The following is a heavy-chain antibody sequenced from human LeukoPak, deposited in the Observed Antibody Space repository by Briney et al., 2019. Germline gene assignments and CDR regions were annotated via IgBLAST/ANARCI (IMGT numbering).Heavy chain of an antibody. CDR1: GFTFNSYA. D-gene: IGHD3-22*01. V-gene: IGHV3-33*08. Sequence: GGSLRLSCAASGFTFNSYAMHWVRQAPGKGLEWVAVIWYDGSNKYYADSVKGRFTISRDNSKSTLYLQMNSLRAEDTAVYYCARGGYYDSSGYPYFDYWGQGTLVTVSS. J-gene: IGHJ4*02. CDR3: ARGGYYDSSGYPYFDY. CDR2: IWYDGSNK.